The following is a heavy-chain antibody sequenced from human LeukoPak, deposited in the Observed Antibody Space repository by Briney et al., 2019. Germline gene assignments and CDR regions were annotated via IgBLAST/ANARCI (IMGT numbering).Heavy chain of an antibody. CDR2: IYYSGST. J-gene: IGHJ6*03. D-gene: IGHD3-10*01. CDR3: ARRKRGYYGSGSYYNVGYYYYFMDV. V-gene: IGHV4-59*12. CDR1: GCSISSYY. Sequence: SESLSLTCTVSGCSISSYYWSWIRQPPGKGLEWIGYIYYSGSTNYNPSLKSRVTISVDTSKNQFSLELSSVTAADTAVYYCARRKRGYYGSGSYYNVGYYYYFMDVWGKGTTVTVSS.